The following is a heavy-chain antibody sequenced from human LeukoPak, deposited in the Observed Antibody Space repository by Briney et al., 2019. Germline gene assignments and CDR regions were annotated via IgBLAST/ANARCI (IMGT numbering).Heavy chain of an antibody. CDR1: GGFISSSSYY. Sequence: PSETLSLTCTVSGGFISSSSYYWGWIRQPPGKGLERIGSIYYSGSTYYNPSLKSRVTISVDTSKNQFSLKLSSVTAADTAVYYCASRLGSHYYYYGMDVWGQGTTVTVSS. CDR3: ASRLGSHYYYYGMDV. D-gene: IGHD2-15*01. CDR2: IYYSGST. J-gene: IGHJ6*02. V-gene: IGHV4-39*01.